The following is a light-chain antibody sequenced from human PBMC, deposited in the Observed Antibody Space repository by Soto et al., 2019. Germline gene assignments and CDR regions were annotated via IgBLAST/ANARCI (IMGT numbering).Light chain of an antibody. J-gene: IGKJ1*01. Sequence: DVVLTQTPLSSPVTLGQPASISCKSSQSLVNSDGNTYMSWLQQRPGQPPRLLIYRVSNRFSGVPDRLSGSGAGTDFTLRISRVEAEDVGVYYCMQIAHFPRTFGQGTKVEIK. CDR2: RVS. CDR3: MQIAHFPRT. V-gene: IGKV2-24*01. CDR1: QSLVNSDGNTY.